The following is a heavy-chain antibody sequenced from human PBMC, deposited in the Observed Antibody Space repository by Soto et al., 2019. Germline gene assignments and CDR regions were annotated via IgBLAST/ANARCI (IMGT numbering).Heavy chain of an antibody. D-gene: IGHD6-19*01. CDR3: AKGGRQWLVTSDFNY. J-gene: IGHJ4*02. CDR1: GFTFSDYA. Sequence: VQLVESGGGVVQPGRSLRLSCAASGFTFSDYAMHWVRQAPGKGLEWVAVVSHDGRNTHYADSVKGRFTISRDSSKNRVSLEMTSLRAEDTAVYYCAKGGRQWLVTSDFNYWGQGALVTVSS. V-gene: IGHV3-30*18. CDR2: VSHDGRNT.